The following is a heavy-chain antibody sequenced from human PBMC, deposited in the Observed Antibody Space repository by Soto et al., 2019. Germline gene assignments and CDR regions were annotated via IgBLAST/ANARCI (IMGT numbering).Heavy chain of an antibody. D-gene: IGHD3-10*01. V-gene: IGHV3-23*01. CDR3: AKGGTYYYGSGPYYYFDY. Sequence: EVQLLESGGGLVQPGGSLRLSCAASGFTFSSYAMSWVRQAPGKGLEWVSAISGSGGSTYYADSVKGRFTISRDNSKNTLYLQMNSLRAEDTAVYYCAKGGTYYYGSGPYYYFDYWGQGTLVTVSS. CDR1: GFTFSSYA. CDR2: ISGSGGST. J-gene: IGHJ4*02.